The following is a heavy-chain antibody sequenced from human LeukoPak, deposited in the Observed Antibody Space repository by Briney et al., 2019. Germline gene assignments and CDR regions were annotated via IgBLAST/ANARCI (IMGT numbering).Heavy chain of an antibody. D-gene: IGHD5-12*01. CDR3: ARSGSDYYGMDV. CDR2: IYSGGST. CDR1: GFPVSSNH. V-gene: IGHV3-53*01. J-gene: IGHJ6*02. Sequence: PGGSLSLSCAASGFPVSSNHMSWVRQTPGKGLEWVSVIYSGGSTYYLDSVKGRFTISRDNSKNTLYLQMNSLRAEDTAVYYCARSGSDYYGMDVWGQGTTVTVSS.